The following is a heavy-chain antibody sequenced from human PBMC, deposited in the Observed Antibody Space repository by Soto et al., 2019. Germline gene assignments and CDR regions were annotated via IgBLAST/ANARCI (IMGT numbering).Heavy chain of an antibody. D-gene: IGHD2-15*01. Sequence: EVQLLESGGDLVQPGGSLRLSCEASGLTFSSYAMSWVRQAPGKGLEWISSISGSGVYTDYADSVKGRFTISRDNSKNTLHLQMNSLRDEDTAVDDCATDSDILAGVATIAPYAFDIWGQGTMVTVSS. V-gene: IGHV3-23*01. CDR2: ISGSGVYT. CDR3: ATDSDILAGVATIAPYAFDI. J-gene: IGHJ3*02. CDR1: GLTFSSYA.